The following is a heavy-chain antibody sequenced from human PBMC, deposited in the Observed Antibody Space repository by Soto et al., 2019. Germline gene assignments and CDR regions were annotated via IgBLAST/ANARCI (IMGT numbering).Heavy chain of an antibody. D-gene: IGHD4-17*01. Sequence: GGPLRLSCAGSGFTFTDYSMIGVRKAPGKGLEWISYMSSTSNIAYYVDSVNGRFTTSRDNDKNSLYLQMNSLRDEDTAVYYCASCYGDYEFPCEYWGQGTLVTVSS. V-gene: IGHV3-48*02. CDR3: ASCYGDYEFPCEY. J-gene: IGHJ4*02. CDR1: GFTFTDYS. CDR2: MSSTSNIA.